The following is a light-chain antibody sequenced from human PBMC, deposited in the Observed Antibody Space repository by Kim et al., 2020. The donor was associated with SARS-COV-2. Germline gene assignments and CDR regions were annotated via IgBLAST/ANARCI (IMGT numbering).Light chain of an antibody. V-gene: IGLV3-25*03. Sequence: SYELTQPPSVSVSPGQTARITCSGDALPKQYAYWYQQKPGQAPVLVIYKDSERPSGIPERFSGSSSGTTVTSTISGVQAEDEADYYCQSADSSGTYQVFG. CDR2: KDS. CDR3: QSADSSGTYQV. CDR1: ALPKQY. J-gene: IGLJ3*02.